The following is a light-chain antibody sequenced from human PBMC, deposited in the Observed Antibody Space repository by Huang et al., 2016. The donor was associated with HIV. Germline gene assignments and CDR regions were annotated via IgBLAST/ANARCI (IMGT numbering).Light chain of an antibody. CDR1: QSVGSN. J-gene: IGKJ1*01. CDR3: QQYNTWPPGA. Sequence: EIDVTQSPATLSASPGERVTLSCRASQSVGSNLAWYQHNPGQTPRLVIYDASTRAAGIPTRFTGSGSGTDFTLTIRSLQSEDFVVYYCQQYNTWPPGAFGQGTRVDIK. CDR2: DAS. V-gene: IGKV3-15*01.